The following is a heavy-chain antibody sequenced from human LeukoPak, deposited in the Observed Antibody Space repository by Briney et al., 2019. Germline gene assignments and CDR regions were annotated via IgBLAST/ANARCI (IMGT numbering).Heavy chain of an antibody. CDR1: GYTLTELS. CDR2: FDPEDGET. J-gene: IGHJ1*01. V-gene: IGHV1-24*01. D-gene: IGHD1-26*01. CDR3: ATLSSGSYPEYFQH. Sequence: GASVKVSCKVSGYTLTELSMHWVRQALGKRLEWMGGFDPEDGETIYAQKFQGRVTMTEDTSTDTAYMELSSLRSEDTAVYYCATLSSGSYPEYFQHWGQGTLVTVSS.